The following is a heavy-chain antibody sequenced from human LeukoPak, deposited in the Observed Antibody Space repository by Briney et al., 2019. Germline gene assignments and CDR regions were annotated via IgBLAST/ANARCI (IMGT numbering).Heavy chain of an antibody. J-gene: IGHJ4*02. CDR1: GFTFSHYA. CDR3: ARDLAGITAAGIFDY. V-gene: IGHV3-48*02. Sequence: PGGSLRLSCAASGFTFSHYAMHWVRQAPGKGLEWISYISSSSSTIYYADSVKGRFTISRDNAKSSLYLQMNSLRDEDTAVYYCARDLAGITAAGIFDYWGQGTLVTVSS. CDR2: ISSSSSTI. D-gene: IGHD6-13*01.